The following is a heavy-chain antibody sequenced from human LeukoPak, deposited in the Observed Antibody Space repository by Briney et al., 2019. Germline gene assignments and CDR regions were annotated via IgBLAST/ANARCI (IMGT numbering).Heavy chain of an antibody. CDR1: GFTFSSYW. D-gene: IGHD4-17*01. V-gene: IGHV3-74*01. CDR3: ARWRVTTVTISAFDI. Sequence: GGYLRLSCAASGFTFSSYWMHWVRQAPGKGLVWVSRINSDGSSTSYADSVKGRFTISRDNAKNTLYLQMNSLTAEDTAVYYCARWRVTTVTISAFDIWGQGTMVTVSS. CDR2: INSDGSST. J-gene: IGHJ3*02.